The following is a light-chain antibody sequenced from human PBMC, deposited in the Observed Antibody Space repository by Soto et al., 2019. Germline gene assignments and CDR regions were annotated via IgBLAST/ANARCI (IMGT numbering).Light chain of an antibody. J-gene: IGKJ4*01. V-gene: IGKV3D-20*02. CDR3: HQRSNWPPFT. CDR1: QSISSTY. Sequence: EIVFPQSPDTLSLSPGERATLSCRASQSISSTYLTLYHQKPGQAPRLLIYDASRRATGIPDRFSGSGSGTDFSLTISRLEPEDVAVYYCHQRSNWPPFTFGGGTKVDIK. CDR2: DAS.